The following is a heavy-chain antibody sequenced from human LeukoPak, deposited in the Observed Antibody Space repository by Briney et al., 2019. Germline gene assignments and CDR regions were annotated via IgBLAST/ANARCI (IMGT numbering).Heavy chain of an antibody. CDR3: ARGYGYGYGLSPDY. CDR2: ISSSGSTI. D-gene: IGHD5-18*01. Sequence: GGSLTLSCAASGFTSSDYYMSWIRQAPGKGLAGVSYISSSGSTIYYAGSVKGRFTIYRDNAKNSLYLQMNSLRAEDTAVYYCARGYGYGYGLSPDYWGQGSLVTVSS. J-gene: IGHJ4*02. V-gene: IGHV3-11*01. CDR1: GFTSSDYY.